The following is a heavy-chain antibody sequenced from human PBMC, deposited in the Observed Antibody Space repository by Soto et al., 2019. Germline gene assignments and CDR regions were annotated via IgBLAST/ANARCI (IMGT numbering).Heavy chain of an antibody. CDR1: GGTFSSYA. CDR3: ASEGFGPQQWLVVGKNWFDP. Sequence: QVQLVQSGAEVKKPGSSVKVSCKASGGTFSSYAISWVRQAPGQGLEWMGGIIPIFGTANYAQKFQGRVTITADESTSTAYMELSSLRSEDTAVYYCASEGFGPQQWLVVGKNWFDPWGQGTLVTVAS. CDR2: IIPIFGTA. J-gene: IGHJ5*02. D-gene: IGHD6-19*01. V-gene: IGHV1-69*01.